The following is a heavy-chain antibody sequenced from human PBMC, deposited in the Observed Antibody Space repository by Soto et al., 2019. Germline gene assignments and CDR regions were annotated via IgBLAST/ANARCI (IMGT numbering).Heavy chain of an antibody. Sequence: PGGSLRLSCSASGFDFSSHTMIWVRQAPGKGLEWVASIGNSGDISNYGDSVKGRFTISRDNSKNTLYLQMNSLRAEDTALYFCARRQVGATKGKSWFDSWGQGTLDTVSS. V-gene: IGHV3-23*01. CDR2: IGNSGDIS. CDR3: ARRQVGATKGKSWFDS. D-gene: IGHD1-26*01. J-gene: IGHJ5*01. CDR1: GFDFSSHT.